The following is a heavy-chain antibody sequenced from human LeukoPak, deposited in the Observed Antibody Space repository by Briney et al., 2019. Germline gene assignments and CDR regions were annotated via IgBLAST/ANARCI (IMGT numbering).Heavy chain of an antibody. CDR3: AKSIAAAGKFDY. J-gene: IGHJ4*02. D-gene: IGHD6-13*01. CDR2: IRSKANSYAT. V-gene: IGHV3-73*01. CDR1: GFTFSGSA. Sequence: GGSLRLSCAASGFTFSGSAMHWVRQASGKGLEWVGRIRSKANSYATAYAASVKGRFTISRDNSKNTLYLQMNSLRAEDTAVYYCAKSIAAAGKFDYWGQGTLVTVSS.